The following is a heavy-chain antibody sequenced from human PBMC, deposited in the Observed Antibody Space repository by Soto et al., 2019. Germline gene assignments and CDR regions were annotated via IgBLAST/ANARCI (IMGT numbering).Heavy chain of an antibody. J-gene: IGHJ4*02. Sequence: EVQLVESGGGLIQPGGSLRLSCAASGFTVSSNYLSWVRQAPGKGLEWVSVIYSGGSTYYADSVKGRFTISRDNSGNTLYLQMNSLRAEDTAVYYCARTKNYYDSSGLDYWGQGTLVTVSS. CDR1: GFTVSSNY. CDR2: IYSGGST. CDR3: ARTKNYYDSSGLDY. V-gene: IGHV3-53*01. D-gene: IGHD3-22*01.